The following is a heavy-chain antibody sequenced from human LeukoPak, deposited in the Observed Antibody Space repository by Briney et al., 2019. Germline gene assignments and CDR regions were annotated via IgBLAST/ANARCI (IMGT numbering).Heavy chain of an antibody. V-gene: IGHV3-73*01. CDR2: IRSKANSYAT. CDR1: GFTFSGSA. J-gene: IGHJ4*02. Sequence: GGSLRLSCAASGFTFSGSAMHWVRQASGKGLEWVGRIRSKANSYATAYAASVKGRFTISRDDSKITGYVQMNSLKTEGTSVYYCTKESGRYYRPLPFDYWGQGPLVTVSS. CDR3: TKESGRYYRPLPFDY. D-gene: IGHD1-26*01.